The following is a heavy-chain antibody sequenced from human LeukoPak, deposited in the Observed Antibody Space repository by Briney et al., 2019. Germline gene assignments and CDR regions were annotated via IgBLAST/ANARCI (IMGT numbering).Heavy chain of an antibody. CDR1: DGSVSSGYYY. D-gene: IGHD4-17*01. CDR3: ARDSSTTANLYYYYGMDV. Sequence: SETLSLTCTVSDGSVSSGYYYWTWIRQPPGKGLEGIGDIYYTGNTNYNPSPKSRVTMSVDTPKNQFTLKLSSVTAADTAVYYCARDSSTTANLYYYYGMDVWGQGTTVTVSS. J-gene: IGHJ6*02. CDR2: IYYTGNT. V-gene: IGHV4-61*01.